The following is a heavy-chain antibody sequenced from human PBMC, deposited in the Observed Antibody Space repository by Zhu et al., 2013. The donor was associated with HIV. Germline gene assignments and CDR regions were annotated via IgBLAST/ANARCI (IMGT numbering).Heavy chain of an antibody. D-gene: IGHD6-6*01. CDR2: ISGYNGNT. CDR3: ARDPALTTARPNYYYYMDV. CDR1: SG. Sequence: SGISWVRQAPGQGLEWMGWISGYNGNTNYAQKLQGRVTMTTDTSTSTAYMELRSLRSDDTAVYYCARDPALTTARPNYYYYMDVWGKGTTVTVSS. J-gene: IGHJ6*03. V-gene: IGHV1-18*01.